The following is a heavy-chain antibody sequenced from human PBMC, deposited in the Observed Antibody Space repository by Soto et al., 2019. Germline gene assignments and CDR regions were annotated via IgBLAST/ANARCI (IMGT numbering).Heavy chain of an antibody. V-gene: IGHV4-4*02. Sequence: QVQLQESGPGLVKPSGTLTLTCAVSGDSISSSYWWSWVRQSPGRGLEWIGEIYHIGITNYNPALKSRVSISVDKSKNQFSLKLTHVTGADTAVYYCARDRGNATFYYNGMDVWGQGTTVTVSS. J-gene: IGHJ6*02. CDR3: ARDRGNATFYYNGMDV. CDR1: GDSISSSYW. CDR2: IYHIGIT.